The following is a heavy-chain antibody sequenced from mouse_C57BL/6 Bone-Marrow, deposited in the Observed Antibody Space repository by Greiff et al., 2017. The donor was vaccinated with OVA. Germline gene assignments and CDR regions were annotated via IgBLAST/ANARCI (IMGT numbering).Heavy chain of an antibody. J-gene: IGHJ4*01. CDR2: IHPNSGST. V-gene: IGHV1-64*01. Sequence: QVQLQQPGAELVKPGASVKLSCKASGYTFTSYWMHWVKQRPGQGLEWIGMIHPNSGSTNYNEKFKSKATLTVDKSSSTAYMQLSSLTSEDSAVYYCARPRPITMVVANAMDYWGQGTSVTVSS. D-gene: IGHD1-1*01. CDR1: GYTFTSYW. CDR3: ARPRPITMVVANAMDY.